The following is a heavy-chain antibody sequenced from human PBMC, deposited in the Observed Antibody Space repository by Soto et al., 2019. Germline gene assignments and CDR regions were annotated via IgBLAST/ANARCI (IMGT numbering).Heavy chain of an antibody. Sequence: QVQLVQSGAEVKEPGASVKVSCKASGNTFTSYSMHWMRQAPGQRLEWMGWIHADNGNTKYSQKFQGRVTITRDTSAKTAYMELSSLRSEDTAVYFCARAVQAPGSEEGWYFDLWGRGTLVIVSS. CDR1: GNTFTSYS. V-gene: IGHV1-3*01. J-gene: IGHJ2*01. D-gene: IGHD6-19*01. CDR2: IHADNGNT. CDR3: ARAVQAPGSEEGWYFDL.